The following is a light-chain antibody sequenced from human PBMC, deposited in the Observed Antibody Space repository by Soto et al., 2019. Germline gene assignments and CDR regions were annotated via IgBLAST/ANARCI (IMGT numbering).Light chain of an antibody. J-gene: IGKJ1*01. V-gene: IGKV1-39*01. Sequence: DIQMTQSPSSLSASVGDTVTITCRASQTIRYSLNWYQQKPGKAPKVLIYDACTLQSGVPPRFSGSGSGTDFALTITSLQPEDFATYYCHQSAGSLTWTFGQGTRVEAK. CDR1: QTIRYS. CDR3: HQSAGSLTWT. CDR2: DAC.